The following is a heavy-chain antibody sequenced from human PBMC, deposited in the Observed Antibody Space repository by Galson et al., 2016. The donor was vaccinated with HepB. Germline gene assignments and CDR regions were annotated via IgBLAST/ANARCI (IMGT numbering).Heavy chain of an antibody. CDR1: GFTFRSYA. CDR3: ARDYWDYRDSSGSQFDY. Sequence: SLRLSCAASGFTFRSYAMHWVRQAPGKGLEWVAVISYDGSNKYYANSVKGRLTISRDNSKNTLYLQMNSLRPEDTAVYYCARDYWDYRDSSGSQFDYWGQGILVTVSS. V-gene: IGHV3-30-3*01. J-gene: IGHJ4*02. D-gene: IGHD3-22*01. CDR2: ISYDGSNK.